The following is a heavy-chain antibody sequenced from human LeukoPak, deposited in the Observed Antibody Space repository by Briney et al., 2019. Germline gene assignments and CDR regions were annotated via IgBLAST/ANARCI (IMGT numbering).Heavy chain of an antibody. CDR2: ISANNGNT. J-gene: IGHJ4*02. D-gene: IGHD3-10*01. V-gene: IGHV1-18*01. CDR3: AREGTAGRYYFDY. CDR1: GYTFSSHG. Sequence: ASVKVSCKASGYTFSSHGITWVRQAPGQGPEWMGWISANNGNTNYAQKLQGRVTVTTDTSTSIAYMELRSLRSDDTAVYYCAREGTAGRYYFDYWGQGTLVTVSS.